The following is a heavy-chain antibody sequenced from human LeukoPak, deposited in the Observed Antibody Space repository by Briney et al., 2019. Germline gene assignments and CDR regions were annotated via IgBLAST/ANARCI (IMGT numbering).Heavy chain of an antibody. CDR3: ARDSFGVVRKTRGQTRDAFDI. V-gene: IGHV4-59*01. J-gene: IGHJ3*02. D-gene: IGHD3-3*01. Sequence: SETLSLTCTVSGGSISSYYWSWIRQPPGKGLEWIGYIYYSGGTNYNPSLKSRVTISVDTSKNQFSLKLSSVTAADTAVYYCARDSFGVVRKTRGQTRDAFDIWGQGTMVTVSS. CDR2: IYYSGGT. CDR1: GGSISSYY.